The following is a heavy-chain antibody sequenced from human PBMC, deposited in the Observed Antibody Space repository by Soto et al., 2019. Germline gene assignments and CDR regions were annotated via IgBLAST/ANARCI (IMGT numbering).Heavy chain of an antibody. CDR3: VRQGIGVLHGLVDV. CDR1: GDSISSYN. V-gene: IGHV4-4*09. Sequence: QVQLQESGPGLVKPSETLSLTCTVSGDSISSYNLAWIRQPPGKGLEWIGYFRSGGGTSYNPSLKRRVAISADTSTRQFSLRLSSVTAADTAVYYCVRQGIGVLHGLVDVGGQGTTVTVSS. J-gene: IGHJ6*02. D-gene: IGHD3-10*01. CDR2: FRSGGGT.